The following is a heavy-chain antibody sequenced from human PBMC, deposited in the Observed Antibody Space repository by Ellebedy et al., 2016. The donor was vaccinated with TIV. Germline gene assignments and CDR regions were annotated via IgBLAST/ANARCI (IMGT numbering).Heavy chain of an antibody. D-gene: IGHD3-10*01. Sequence: SETLSLXXTVSGGSISSGGYYWSWIRQHPGKGLEWIGYISYSGSTYYNPSLKSRVTISVDMSKNQFSLNLNSVTAADTAVYYCARDGSGGSGSFYRYFDYWGQGTLVTVFS. CDR3: ARDGSGGSGSFYRYFDY. J-gene: IGHJ4*02. CDR2: ISYSGST. V-gene: IGHV4-31*03. CDR1: GGSISSGGYY.